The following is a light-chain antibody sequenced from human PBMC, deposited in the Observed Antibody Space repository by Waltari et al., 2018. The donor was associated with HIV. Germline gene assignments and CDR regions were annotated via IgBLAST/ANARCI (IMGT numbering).Light chain of an antibody. V-gene: IGKV4-1*01. Sequence: DIVMTQSPDSLAVSLGERATINCKSSQSVLYSSNNKNYLAWYQQKPGQPPKLLIYWASTRESGVPDRFSGSGSGTDFTLTISSLQAEDVAVYYCQHRSSWPPTFGGGTKVEIK. CDR2: WAS. CDR3: QHRSSWPPT. J-gene: IGKJ4*01. CDR1: QSVLYSSNNKNY.